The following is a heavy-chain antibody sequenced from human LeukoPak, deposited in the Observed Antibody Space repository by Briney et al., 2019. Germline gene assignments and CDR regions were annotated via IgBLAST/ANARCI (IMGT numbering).Heavy chain of an antibody. CDR2: FYTSEGT. CDR1: VGSISGYY. CDR3: ARGDTVMMGSFGY. J-gene: IGHJ4*02. V-gene: IGHV4-4*07. Sequence: PSETLSLTCIVSVGSISGYYWSWIRQPAGKGLEWVGRFYTSEGTNYNPSLRSRVTISVDTSKNQFSLKLSSVTAADTAVYYCARGDTVMMGSFGYWGQGTLVTVSS. D-gene: IGHD5-18*01.